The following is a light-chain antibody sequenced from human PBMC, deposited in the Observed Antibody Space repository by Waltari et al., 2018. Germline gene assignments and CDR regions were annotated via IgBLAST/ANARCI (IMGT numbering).Light chain of an antibody. CDR3: QQYNATPRT. CDR2: GAS. V-gene: IGKV3-15*01. CDR1: QGVSSS. Sequence: EIVMTQSPATLSVSPGERATLTCRASQGVSSSLAWYQEKPGQAPRLLIYGASTRATGIPGRFSGSGSGTEFTLTISSLQSEDSAVYYCQQYNATPRTFGQGTKLEVK. J-gene: IGKJ1*01.